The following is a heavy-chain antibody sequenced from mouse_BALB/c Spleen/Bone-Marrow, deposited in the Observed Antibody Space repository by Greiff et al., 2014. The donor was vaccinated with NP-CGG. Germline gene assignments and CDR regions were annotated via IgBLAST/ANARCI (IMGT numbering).Heavy chain of an antibody. CDR2: IDPANGNT. V-gene: IGHV14-3*02. CDR3: AIYYYAFYFDY. CDR1: GFNIKDTY. J-gene: IGHJ2*01. D-gene: IGHD1-1*01. Sequence: EVQLKESGAELVKPGDSVKLSCTASGFNIKDTYMHWVKQRPEQGLEWIGRIDPANGNTKYDPKFQGKATITANTSSNTAYLQLSILTSENTTFYYCAIYYYAFYFDYWGQGTTLTVSS.